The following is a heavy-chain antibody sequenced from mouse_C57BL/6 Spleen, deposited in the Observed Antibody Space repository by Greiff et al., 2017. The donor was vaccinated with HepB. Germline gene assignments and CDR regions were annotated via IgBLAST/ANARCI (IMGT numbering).Heavy chain of an antibody. CDR3: ARWATTVASPYFDY. D-gene: IGHD1-1*01. CDR1: GYAFSSYW. Sequence: VQLVESGAELVKPGASVKISCKASGYAFSSYWMNWVKQRPGKGLEWIGQIYPGDGDTNYNGKFKGKATLTADKSSSTAYMQLSSLTSEDSAVYFCARWATTVASPYFDYWGQGTTLTVSS. V-gene: IGHV1-80*01. J-gene: IGHJ2*01. CDR2: IYPGDGDT.